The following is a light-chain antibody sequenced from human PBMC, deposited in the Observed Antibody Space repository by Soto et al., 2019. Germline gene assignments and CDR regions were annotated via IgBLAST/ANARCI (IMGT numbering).Light chain of an antibody. CDR2: DVS. CDR3: QQYNSYPLT. V-gene: IGKV3-15*01. CDR1: QGVTTN. J-gene: IGKJ4*01. Sequence: EIVMTQSPATLFVSPGDRAILSCRAGQGVTTNFAWYQQKSGQSPRLLIYDVSHRATGVPARFSGTGSESDFTLTISGLQSEDSAVYFCQQYNSYPLTFGGGTKVDIK.